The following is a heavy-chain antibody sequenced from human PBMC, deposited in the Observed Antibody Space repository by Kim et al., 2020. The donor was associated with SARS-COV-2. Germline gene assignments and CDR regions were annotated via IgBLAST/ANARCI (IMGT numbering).Heavy chain of an antibody. Sequence: GGSLRLSCAASGFTFSNYWMTWVRQAPGKGLEWVSNIKEDGCQTYYVDSVKGRFTISRDNAKNSLFLHMNNLRAEDTALYYCARDRSSRYWGQGTLVTVSS. CDR1: GFTFSNYW. D-gene: IGHD2-2*01. CDR2: IKEDGCQT. J-gene: IGHJ4*02. CDR3: ARDRSSRY. V-gene: IGHV3-7*01.